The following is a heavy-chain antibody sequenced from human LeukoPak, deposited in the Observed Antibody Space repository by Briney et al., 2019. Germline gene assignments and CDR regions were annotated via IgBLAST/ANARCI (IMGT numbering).Heavy chain of an antibody. CDR2: IIPILGIA. D-gene: IGHD3-10*01. CDR3: ARAMVRAYDAFDI. CDR1: GYTFTGYY. Sequence: SVKVSCKASGYTFTGYYMHWVRQAPGQGLEWMGRIIPILGIANYAQKFQGRVTITADKSTSTAYMELSSLRSEGTAVYYCARAMVRAYDAFDIWGQGTMVTVSS. J-gene: IGHJ3*02. V-gene: IGHV1-69*04.